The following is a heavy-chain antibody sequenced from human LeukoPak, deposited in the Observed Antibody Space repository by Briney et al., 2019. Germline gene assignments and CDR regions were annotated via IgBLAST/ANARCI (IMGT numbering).Heavy chain of an antibody. D-gene: IGHD4-23*01. Sequence: GGSLRHSCAAPGFTFSSYWRSGVRQAPGKGLEWVANIKQDGSEKYYVDSVKGRFTISRDNAKNSLYLQTNSLRAEDTAVYYCARAVSTVVTPDDAFDIWGQGTMVTVSS. CDR3: ARAVSTVVTPDDAFDI. CDR2: IKQDGSEK. CDR1: GFTFSSYW. J-gene: IGHJ3*02. V-gene: IGHV3-7*01.